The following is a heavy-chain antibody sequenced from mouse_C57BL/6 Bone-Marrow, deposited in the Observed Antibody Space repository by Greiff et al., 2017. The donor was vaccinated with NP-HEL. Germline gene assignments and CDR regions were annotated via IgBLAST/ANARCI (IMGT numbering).Heavy chain of an antibody. CDR3: ARRGGYYVFRFAY. CDR2: INPNNGGT. V-gene: IGHV1-26*01. J-gene: IGHJ3*01. D-gene: IGHD2-3*01. Sequence: EVKLLESGPELVKPGASVKISCKASGYTFTDYYMNWVKQSHGKSLEWIGDINPNNGGTSYNQKFKGKATLTVDKSSSTAYMELRSLTSEDSAVYYCARRGGYYVFRFAYWGQGTLVTVSA. CDR1: GYTFTDYY.